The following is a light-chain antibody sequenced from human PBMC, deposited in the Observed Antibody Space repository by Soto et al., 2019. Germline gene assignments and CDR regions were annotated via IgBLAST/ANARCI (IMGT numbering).Light chain of an antibody. V-gene: IGLV2-14*01. Sequence: QSALTQPASVFGSPGQSITISCTGTSSDVGGYNYVSWYQQHPGKAPKLMIYEVSNRPSGVSNRFSGSTSGNTASLTISGLQAEDEADYYCSSYTSSSTVVFGGGTKLTVL. CDR3: SSYTSSSTVV. CDR1: SSDVGGYNY. J-gene: IGLJ2*01. CDR2: EVS.